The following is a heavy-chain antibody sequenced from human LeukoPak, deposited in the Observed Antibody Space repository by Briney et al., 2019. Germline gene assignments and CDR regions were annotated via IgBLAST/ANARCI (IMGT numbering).Heavy chain of an antibody. CDR3: ANCYDSSGFFAY. V-gene: IGHV7-4-1*02. CDR1: GYTFTKYA. Sequence: ASVKVSCKGSGYTFTKYAISWVRQAPGRGLEYMGWIDTNTGNPTYAQGFTGRFVFSLDTSVSTAYLQISSLKAEDSAIYFCANCYDSSGFFAYWGQGTLVTVSS. J-gene: IGHJ4*02. CDR2: IDTNTGNP. D-gene: IGHD3-22*01.